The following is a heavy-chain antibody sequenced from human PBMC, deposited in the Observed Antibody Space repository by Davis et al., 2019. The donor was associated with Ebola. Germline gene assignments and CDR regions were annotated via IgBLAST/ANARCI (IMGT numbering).Heavy chain of an antibody. D-gene: IGHD4-17*01. CDR3: ARGGSDYGDFMSSWYFDL. Sequence: SETLSLTCAVYGGSFSGYYWSWIRQPPGKGLEWIGEINHSGSTNYNPSLKSRVTISVDTSKNQFSLKLSSVTAADTAVYYCARGGSDYGDFMSSWYFDLWGRGTLVTVSS. V-gene: IGHV4-34*01. J-gene: IGHJ2*01. CDR1: GGSFSGYY. CDR2: INHSGST.